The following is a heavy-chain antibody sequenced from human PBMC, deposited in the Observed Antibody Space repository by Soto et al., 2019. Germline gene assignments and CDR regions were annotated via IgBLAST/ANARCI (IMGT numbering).Heavy chain of an antibody. Sequence: QLQLQESGSGLVKPSQTLSLTCAVSGGSISSGGYSWSWIRQPPGKGLEWIGYIYHSGSTNYNPSLKSRVTISVDKSKNQFSLKLSSVTAADTAVYYCARVSYYYDSSGSLRGLDYYGMDVWGQGTTVTVSS. CDR2: IYHSGST. D-gene: IGHD3-22*01. CDR1: GGSISSGGYS. CDR3: ARVSYYYDSSGSLRGLDYYGMDV. J-gene: IGHJ6*02. V-gene: IGHV4-30-2*01.